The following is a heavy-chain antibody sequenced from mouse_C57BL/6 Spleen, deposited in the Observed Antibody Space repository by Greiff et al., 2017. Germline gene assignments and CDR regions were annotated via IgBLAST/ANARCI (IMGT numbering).Heavy chain of an antibody. Sequence: EVKLVESGGGLVKPGGSLKLSCAASGFTFSDYGMHWVRQAPEKGLEWVAYISSGSSTIYYEDTVKGRFTIARDNAKNTLFLQMTSLRSEDTAMYYCAKDYYDCPYYAMDYWGQGTSVTVSS. V-gene: IGHV5-17*01. J-gene: IGHJ4*01. D-gene: IGHD2-4*01. CDR3: AKDYYDCPYYAMDY. CDR2: ISSGSSTI. CDR1: GFTFSDYG.